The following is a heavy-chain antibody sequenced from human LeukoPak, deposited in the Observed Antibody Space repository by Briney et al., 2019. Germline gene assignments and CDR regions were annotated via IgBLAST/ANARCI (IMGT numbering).Heavy chain of an antibody. V-gene: IGHV3-7*01. CDR1: GFSFSSSW. Sequence: PGGSLRLSCAASGFSFSSSWMTWVRQAPGKGLEWVGNIDQDGSSKYYVDSVKGRFTISRDNVKNSLYLQMNSLRADDTAVYYCARDQSTKGDYWGQGTLVTVSS. D-gene: IGHD2-8*01. J-gene: IGHJ4*02. CDR2: IDQDGSSK. CDR3: ARDQSTKGDY.